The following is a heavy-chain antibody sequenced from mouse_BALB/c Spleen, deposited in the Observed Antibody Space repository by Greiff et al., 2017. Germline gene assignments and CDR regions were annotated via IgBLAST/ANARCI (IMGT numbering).Heavy chain of an antibody. Sequence: EGKLQESGGGLVQPGGSLRLSCAPSGFTFTDYYMSWVRQTPGKALEWLGFIRNKANGYTTEYSASVKGRFTISRDNSQSILYLQMNTLRAEDSATYYCARDGGMITTCFDYWGQGTTLTVSS. D-gene: IGHD2-4*01. CDR1: GFTFTDYY. CDR2: IRNKANGYTT. V-gene: IGHV7-3*02. J-gene: IGHJ2*01. CDR3: ARDGGMITTCFDY.